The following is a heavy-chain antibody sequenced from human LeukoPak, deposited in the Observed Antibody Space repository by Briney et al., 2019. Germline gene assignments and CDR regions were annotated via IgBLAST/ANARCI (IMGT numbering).Heavy chain of an antibody. V-gene: IGHV4-38-2*01. CDR2: IYHSGST. CDR1: GYSISGGYY. CDR3: ARHSQWSQWGVIPWAFDI. Sequence: SETLSLTCAVSGYSISGGYYWGWIRQPPGKGLEWIGTIYHSGSTYYNPSLKSRVTISVDTSENQFSLKLGSVTAADTAVYYCARHSQWSQWGVIPWAFDIWGPGTMVTVSS. D-gene: IGHD3-16*02. J-gene: IGHJ3*02.